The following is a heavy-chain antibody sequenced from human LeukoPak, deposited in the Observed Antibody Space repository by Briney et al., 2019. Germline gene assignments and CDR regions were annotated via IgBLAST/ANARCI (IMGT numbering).Heavy chain of an antibody. J-gene: IGHJ4*02. CDR2: INWNGDRT. CDR1: GFTFDDYG. V-gene: IGHV3-20*04. Sequence: PGGSLRLSCAASGFTFDDYGMSWVRQAPGKGLEWFAGINWNGDRTGYADSVRGRFTISRDNDNNSLYLQMSSLRAEDTALYYCARKGYYGSGTYLDYWGQGTLVTVSS. D-gene: IGHD3-10*01. CDR3: ARKGYYGSGTYLDY.